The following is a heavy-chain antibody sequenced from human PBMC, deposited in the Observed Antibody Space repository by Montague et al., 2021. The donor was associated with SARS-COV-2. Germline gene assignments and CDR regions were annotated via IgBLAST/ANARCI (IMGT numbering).Heavy chain of an antibody. CDR2: IYSSGST. CDR3: AKEGGKMVFDQ. CDR1: GTSVNSGDYF. D-gene: IGHD2-8*01. V-gene: IGHV4-61*02. Sequence: TLSLTCTVSGTSVNSGDYFWTWIWQPVGETLEWIGRIYSSGSTTCNPSLKSRVTMSLVTSENQFSLGLSSVTASDTAVYYCAKEGGKMVFDQWGQGTLVTVSS. J-gene: IGHJ4*02.